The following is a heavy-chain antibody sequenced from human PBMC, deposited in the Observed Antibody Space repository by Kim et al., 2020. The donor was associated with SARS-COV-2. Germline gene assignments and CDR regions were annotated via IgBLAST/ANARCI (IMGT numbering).Heavy chain of an antibody. CDR2: IWYDGSNK. CDR1: GFTFSSYG. Sequence: GGSLRLSCAASGFTFSSYGMHWVRQAPGKGLEWVAVIWYDGSNKYYADSVKGRFTISRDNSKNTLYLQMNSLRAEDTAVYYCARGRLELLGWYFDYWGQGTLVTVSS. CDR3: ARGRLELLGWYFDY. V-gene: IGHV3-33*01. J-gene: IGHJ4*02. D-gene: IGHD1-7*01.